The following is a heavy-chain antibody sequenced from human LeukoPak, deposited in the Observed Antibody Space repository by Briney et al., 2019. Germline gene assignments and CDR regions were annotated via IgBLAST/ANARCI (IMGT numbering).Heavy chain of an antibody. J-gene: IGHJ4*02. D-gene: IGHD3-10*01. CDR2: TSSDLNVK. CDR3: AREGYYGSGSPPSLYFDY. Sequence: GGSLRLSCAASGAASGFIFSGYAMHWVRQAPGKGLEWVAVTSSDLNVKLYADSVKGRFTISRDNSRSTLYLQMNSLRPEDTAIYYCAREGYYGSGSPPSLYFDYWGQGTLVTVSS. CDR1: GFIFSGYA. V-gene: IGHV3-30-3*01.